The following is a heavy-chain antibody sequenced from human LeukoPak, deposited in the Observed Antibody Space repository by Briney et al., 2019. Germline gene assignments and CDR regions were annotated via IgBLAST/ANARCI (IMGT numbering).Heavy chain of an antibody. CDR3: ARAGTCSSTSCDGGIEY. CDR1: GFAFSSYN. V-gene: IGHV3-21*06. CDR2: ISTTSTYI. Sequence: GGSLRLSCAASGFAFSSYNMKWVRQAPGKGLEWVSFISTTSTYIYYADSVKGRFTVSRDNSKNLLYMHMASQRVEDTAGYYFARAGTCSSTSCDGGIEYWGQGTLVTVSS. D-gene: IGHD2-2*01. J-gene: IGHJ4*02.